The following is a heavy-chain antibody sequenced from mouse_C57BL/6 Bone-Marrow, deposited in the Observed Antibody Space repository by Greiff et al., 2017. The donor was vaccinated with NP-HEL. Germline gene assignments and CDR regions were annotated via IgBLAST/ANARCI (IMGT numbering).Heavy chain of an antibody. CDR2: IHPNSGST. Sequence: QVQLQQPGAELVKPGASVKLSCKASGYTFTSYWMHWVKQRPGQGLEWIGMIHPNSGSTNYNEKFKSKATLTVDKSSSTAYMQLSSLTSEDSAVYYCARSAYYREFAYWGQGTLVTVSA. V-gene: IGHV1-64*01. J-gene: IGHJ3*01. D-gene: IGHD2-14*01. CDR1: GYTFTSYW. CDR3: ARSAYYREFAY.